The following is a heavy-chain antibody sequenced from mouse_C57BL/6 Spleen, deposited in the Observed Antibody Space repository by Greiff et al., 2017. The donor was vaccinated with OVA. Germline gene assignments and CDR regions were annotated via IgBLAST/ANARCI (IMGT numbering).Heavy chain of an antibody. CDR3: ASNYDYDEWDFDV. J-gene: IGHJ1*03. V-gene: IGHV14-2*01. D-gene: IGHD2-4*01. CDR2: IDPEDGET. CDR1: GFNIKDYY. Sequence: VQLQQSGAELVKPGASVKLSCTASGFNIKDYYMHWVKQRTDQGLEWIGRIDPEDGETKYAPKFQGKATITAAKSSNTAYLQLSSRTSEDTAVYYCASNYDYDEWDFDVWGTGTTVTVSS.